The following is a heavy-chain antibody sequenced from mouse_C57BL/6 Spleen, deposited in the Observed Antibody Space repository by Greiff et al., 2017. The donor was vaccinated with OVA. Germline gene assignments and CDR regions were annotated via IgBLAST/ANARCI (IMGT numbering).Heavy chain of an antibody. J-gene: IGHJ3*01. CDR3: ARDDGSSLWFAY. Sequence: DVKLQESGPGMVKPSQSLSLTCTVTGYSITSGYDWHWIRHFPGNKLEWMGYISYSGSTNYNPSLKSRISITHDTSKNHFFLKLNSVTTEDTATYYCARDDGSSLWFAYWGQGTLVTVSA. CDR1: GYSITSGYD. CDR2: ISYSGST. V-gene: IGHV3-1*01. D-gene: IGHD1-1*01.